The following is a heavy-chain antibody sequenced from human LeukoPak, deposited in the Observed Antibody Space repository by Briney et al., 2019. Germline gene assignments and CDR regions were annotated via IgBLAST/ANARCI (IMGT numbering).Heavy chain of an antibody. CDR3: ARRVFGSGRQDY. CDR1: GGSFSGYY. Sequence: SETLSLTCAVYGGSFSGYYWSWIRQTPGKGLEWIGEINHSGSTNYNPSLKSRVTISVDTSKNQFSLKLSSVTAADTAVYYCARRVFGSGRQDYWGQGTLVTVSS. D-gene: IGHD3-10*01. J-gene: IGHJ4*02. V-gene: IGHV4-34*01. CDR2: INHSGST.